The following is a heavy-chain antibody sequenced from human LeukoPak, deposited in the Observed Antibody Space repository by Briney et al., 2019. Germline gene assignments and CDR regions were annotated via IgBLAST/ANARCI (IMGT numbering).Heavy chain of an antibody. CDR1: GGSISSGGYY. V-gene: IGHV4-31*03. CDR2: IYYSGST. D-gene: IGHD3-22*01. Sequence: SQTLSLTCTVSGGSISSGGYYWSWIRQHPGKGLQWIGYIYYSGSTYYNPSLKSRVTISVDTSKNQFSLKLSSVTAADTAVYYCAREQGYYSVPGYWGQGTLVTVSS. J-gene: IGHJ4*02. CDR3: AREQGYYSVPGY.